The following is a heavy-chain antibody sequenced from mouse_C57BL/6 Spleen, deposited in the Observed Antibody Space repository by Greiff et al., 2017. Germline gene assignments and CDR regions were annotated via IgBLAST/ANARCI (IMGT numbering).Heavy chain of an antibody. CDR1: GYTFTDYY. CDR2: INPNNGGT. J-gene: IGHJ4*01. V-gene: IGHV1-26*01. Sequence: VHVKQSGPELVKPGASVKISCKASGYTFTDYYMNWVKQSHGKSLEWIGDINPNNGGTSYNQKFKGKATLTVDKSSSTAYMELRSLTSEDSAVYYCARFGPARAMDYWGQGTSVTVSS. CDR3: ARFGPARAMDY.